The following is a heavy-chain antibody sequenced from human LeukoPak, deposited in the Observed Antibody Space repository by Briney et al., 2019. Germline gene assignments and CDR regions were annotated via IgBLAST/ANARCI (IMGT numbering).Heavy chain of an antibody. CDR3: ARASGSYDY. D-gene: IGHD1-26*01. V-gene: IGHV3-33*01. CDR1: GFSFSTYG. Sequence: AGGSLRLSCAASGFSFSTYGLHWVRQAPGKGLEWVAVIWNDGSIRYYADSVKGRFTISRDNSKNTLYLQMNNLRAEDTAVYYCARASGSYDYWGQGTLVTVSP. J-gene: IGHJ4*02. CDR2: IWNDGSIR.